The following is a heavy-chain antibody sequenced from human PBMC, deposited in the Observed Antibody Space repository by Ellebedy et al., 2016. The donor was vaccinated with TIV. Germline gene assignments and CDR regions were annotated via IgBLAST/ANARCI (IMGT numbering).Heavy chain of an antibody. Sequence: AASVKVSCKASGYTFTGYYMHWVRQAPGQGLEWMGWINPNSGGTNYAQKFQGRVTMTRDTSISTAYMELSSLRSEDTAVYYCARVGEYYYYGMDVWGQGTTVTVSS. D-gene: IGHD2-21*01. J-gene: IGHJ6*02. CDR1: GYTFTGYY. CDR3: ARVGEYYYYGMDV. CDR2: INPNSGGT. V-gene: IGHV1-2*02.